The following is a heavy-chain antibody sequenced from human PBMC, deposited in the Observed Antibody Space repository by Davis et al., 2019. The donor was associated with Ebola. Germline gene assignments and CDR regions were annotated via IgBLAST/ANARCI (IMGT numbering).Heavy chain of an antibody. CDR3: ASGFTINYYYYGMDV. CDR1: GYTFTGYY. Sequence: ASVKVSCKASGYTFTGYYMHWVRQAPGQGLEWMGRINPNSSGTNYAQKFQGRVTMTRDTSISTAYMELSRLRSDDTAVYYCASGFTINYYYYGMDVWGKGTTVTVSS. V-gene: IGHV1-2*06. D-gene: IGHD1-14*01. CDR2: INPNSSGT. J-gene: IGHJ6*04.